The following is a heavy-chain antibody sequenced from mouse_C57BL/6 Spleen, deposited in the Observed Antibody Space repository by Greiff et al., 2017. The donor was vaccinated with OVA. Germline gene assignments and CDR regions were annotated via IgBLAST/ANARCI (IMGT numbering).Heavy chain of an antibody. V-gene: IGHV3-6*01. D-gene: IGHD2-4*01. CDR2: ISYDGSN. J-gene: IGHJ3*01. Sequence: EVQLVESGPGLVKPSQSLSLTCSVTGYSITSGYYWNWLRQFPGNKLEWMGYISYDGSNNYNPSLKNRISITRDTSKNQFFLKLNSVTTEDTATYDCARSADYVWFAYWGKGTLGTVSA. CDR3: ARSADYVWFAY. CDR1: GYSITSGYY.